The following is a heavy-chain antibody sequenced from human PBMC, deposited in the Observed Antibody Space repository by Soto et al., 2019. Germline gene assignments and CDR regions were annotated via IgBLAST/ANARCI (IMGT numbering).Heavy chain of an antibody. D-gene: IGHD6-6*01. CDR2: ISAYDGST. CDR1: GYTFTTYG. Sequence: ASVKVSCKASGYTFTTYGITWVRQAPGQGLEWMGWISAYDGSTNYAQKFQGRVSMTTDSSTNTAYTDLRSLRSDDTALYYCARDPASAYSTSSFDCWGQGSLVTVSS. V-gene: IGHV1-18*04. J-gene: IGHJ4*02. CDR3: ARDPASAYSTSSFDC.